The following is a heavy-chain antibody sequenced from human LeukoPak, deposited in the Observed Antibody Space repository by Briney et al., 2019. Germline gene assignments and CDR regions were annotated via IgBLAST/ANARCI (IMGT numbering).Heavy chain of an antibody. V-gene: IGHV4-34*01. Sequence: SETLSLTCAVYGGSFSGYYWSWIRQPPGKGLEWIGEINHSGSTNYNPSLKSRVTISVDTSKNQFSLKLSSVTAADTAVYYCARFSRIQLWSSYGMDVWGQGTTVTVSS. CDR3: ARFSRIQLWSSYGMDV. D-gene: IGHD5-18*01. J-gene: IGHJ6*02. CDR2: INHSGST. CDR1: GGSFSGYY.